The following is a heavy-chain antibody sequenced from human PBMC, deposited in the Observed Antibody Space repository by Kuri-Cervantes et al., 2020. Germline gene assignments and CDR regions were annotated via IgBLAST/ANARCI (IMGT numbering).Heavy chain of an antibody. CDR2: ISTYNGDT. J-gene: IGHJ5*02. Sequence: ASVKVSCKASGYTFTSYGISRVRQAPGQGLEWMGWISTYNGDTNYAQKLQGRVTITRDRSMSTAYMELSSLRSEDTAMYYCARDIGNYGHNWFDPWGQGTLVTVSS. V-gene: IGHV1-18*01. CDR1: GYTFTSYG. D-gene: IGHD4-11*01. CDR3: ARDIGNYGHNWFDP.